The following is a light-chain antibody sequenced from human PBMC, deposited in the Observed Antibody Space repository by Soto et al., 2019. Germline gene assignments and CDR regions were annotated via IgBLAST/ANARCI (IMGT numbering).Light chain of an antibody. CDR3: SSYTSSSTLEV. Sequence: QSVLSQPASVSGSPGQSITISCTATSSDVGGYNYVSWYQQHPGKAPKLMIYEVSNRPSGVSNRFSGSKSGNTASLTISGLQAEDEADYYCSSYTSSSTLEVFGTGTKVTLL. CDR1: SSDVGGYNY. V-gene: IGLV2-14*01. CDR2: EVS. J-gene: IGLJ1*01.